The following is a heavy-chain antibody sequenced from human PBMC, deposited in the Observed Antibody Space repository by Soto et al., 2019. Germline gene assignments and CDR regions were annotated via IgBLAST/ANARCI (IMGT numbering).Heavy chain of an antibody. V-gene: IGHV1-3*01. D-gene: IGHD3-3*01. CDR2: INAGNGNT. CDR1: VYTFTSYA. Sequence: ASVKVSCKASVYTFTSYAMHWVRQAPGQRLEWMEWINAGNGNTKYSQKFQGRVTITRDTSASTAYMELSSLRSEDTAVYYCASYAGDFWSGYHPLDYWGQGTLVTVSS. CDR3: ASYAGDFWSGYHPLDY. J-gene: IGHJ4*02.